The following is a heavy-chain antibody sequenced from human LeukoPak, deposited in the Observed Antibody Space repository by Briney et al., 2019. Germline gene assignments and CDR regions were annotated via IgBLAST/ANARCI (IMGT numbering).Heavy chain of an antibody. CDR2: IKQDGSEK. CDR3: ARDKSVGATPLDY. D-gene: IGHD1-26*01. Sequence: GGSLRLSCAASGFTFSSYWMCWVRQAPGKGLERVANIKQDGSEKYYVDSVKGRFTISRDNAKNSLYLEMNSLRAEDTAVYYCARDKSVGATPLDYWGQGTLVTVSS. CDR1: GFTFSSYW. V-gene: IGHV3-7*05. J-gene: IGHJ4*02.